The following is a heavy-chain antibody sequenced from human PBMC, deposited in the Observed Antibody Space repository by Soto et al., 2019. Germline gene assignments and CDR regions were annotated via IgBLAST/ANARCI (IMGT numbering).Heavy chain of an antibody. J-gene: IGHJ4*02. Sequence: QVQLQESGPGLVKPSQTLSLTCTVSGGSINSGGYYWSWIRQHPGKGLEWIGYIYDSGSTYFNPSLKSRVTISVDTSKNQFSLKLSSVTAADTAVYYFAGQSTGWYPDYWGQGTLVTVSS. CDR2: IYDSGST. CDR3: AGQSTGWYPDY. CDR1: GGSINSGGYY. V-gene: IGHV4-31*03. D-gene: IGHD6-19*01.